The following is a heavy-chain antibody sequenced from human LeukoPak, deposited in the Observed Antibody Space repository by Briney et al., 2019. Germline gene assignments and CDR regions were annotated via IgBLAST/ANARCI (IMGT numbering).Heavy chain of an antibody. CDR1: GGTFSSYA. D-gene: IGHD4-11*01. J-gene: IGHJ4*02. CDR2: ISAYNGNT. V-gene: IGHV1-18*01. Sequence: ASVKVSCKASGGTFSSYAISWVRQAPGQGLEWMGWISAYNGNTNYAQKLQGRVTMTTDTSTSTAYMELRSLRSDDTAVYYCARQMTTVTDDYFDYWGQGTLVTVSS. CDR3: ARQMTTVTDDYFDY.